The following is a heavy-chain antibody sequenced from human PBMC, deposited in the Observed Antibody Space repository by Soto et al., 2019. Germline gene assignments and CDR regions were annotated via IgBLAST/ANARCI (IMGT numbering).Heavy chain of an antibody. D-gene: IGHD4-17*01. CDR1: GFTFSNAW. CDR2: IKSKTDGGTT. V-gene: IGHV3-15*07. Sequence: GGSLRLSCAASGFTFSNAWMNWVRQAPGKGLEWVGRIKSKTDGGTTDYAAPVKGRFTISRDDSKTTLYLQMNSLKTEDTAVYYCTTLTYGDYVAYGVWGDYWGQGTLVTVSS. CDR3: TTLTYGDYVAYGVWGDY. J-gene: IGHJ4*02.